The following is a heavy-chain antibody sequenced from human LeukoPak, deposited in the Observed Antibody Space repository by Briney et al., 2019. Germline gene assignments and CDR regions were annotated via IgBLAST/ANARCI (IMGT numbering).Heavy chain of an antibody. CDR3: AREERWLQSLDY. D-gene: IGHD5-24*01. Sequence: GASVKVSCKASGYTFTSYYMHWVRQAPGQGPEWMGIINPNGGYTKYAQTFQGRVTMTGDTSTSTLYLELSSLRSEDTAVYYCAREERWLQSLDYWGQGSLVTVSS. V-gene: IGHV1-46*01. J-gene: IGHJ4*02. CDR2: INPNGGYT. CDR1: GYTFTSYY.